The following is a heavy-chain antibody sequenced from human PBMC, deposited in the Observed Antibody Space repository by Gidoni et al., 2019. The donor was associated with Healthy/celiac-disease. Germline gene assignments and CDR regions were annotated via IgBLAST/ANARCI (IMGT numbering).Heavy chain of an antibody. CDR2: ISYDGSNK. Sequence: QVQLVESGGGVVQPGRSLRLSCAASGFTFSSYAMHWVRQAPGKGREWVAVISYDGSNKYYADSVKGRFTISRDNSKNTLYLQMNSLRAEDTAVYYCARTYDFWSGAFDIWGQGTMVTVSS. J-gene: IGHJ3*02. V-gene: IGHV3-30-3*01. D-gene: IGHD3-3*01. CDR1: GFTFSSYA. CDR3: ARTYDFWSGAFDI.